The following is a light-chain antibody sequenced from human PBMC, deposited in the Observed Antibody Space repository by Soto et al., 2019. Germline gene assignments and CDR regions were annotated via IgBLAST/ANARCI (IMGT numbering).Light chain of an antibody. Sequence: QSVLTQPPSASGTPGQRVTISCSGSSSNIGSYTVNWYQQLPGTAPKLLIYSNNQRPSGVPDRFSGSKSGTSASLAISGLQSDDEADYYCAAWDGSLNGPVFGGGTKLTVL. CDR3: AAWDGSLNGPV. V-gene: IGLV1-44*01. J-gene: IGLJ3*02. CDR1: SSNIGSYT. CDR2: SNN.